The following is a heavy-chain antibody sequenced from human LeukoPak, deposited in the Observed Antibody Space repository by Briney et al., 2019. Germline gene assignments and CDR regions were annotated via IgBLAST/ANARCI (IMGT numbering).Heavy chain of an antibody. CDR3: ARDRRLGLGAFDI. D-gene: IGHD7-27*01. V-gene: IGHV4-39*07. CDR2: IYYSGST. CDR1: GGSISSSSYY. Sequence: SETLSLTCTVSGGSISSSSYYWGWIRQPPGKGLEWIGSIYYSGSTYYNPSLKSRVTISVDTSKNQFSLKLSSVTAADTAVYYCARDRRLGLGAFDIWSQGTMVTVSS. J-gene: IGHJ3*02.